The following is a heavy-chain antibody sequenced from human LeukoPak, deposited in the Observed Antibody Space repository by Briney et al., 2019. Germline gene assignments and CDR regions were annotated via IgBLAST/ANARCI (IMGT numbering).Heavy chain of an antibody. CDR3: ARGIRRITIFPH. D-gene: IGHD3-3*01. CDR1: GGSSSGYY. CDR2: INHSGST. J-gene: IGHJ4*02. V-gene: IGHV4-34*01. Sequence: KPSETLSLTCAVYGGSSSGYYWSWIRQPPGKGLEWIGEINHSGSTNYNPSLKSRVTISVDTSKNQFSLKLSSVTAADTAVYCCARGIRRITIFPHWGQGTLVTVSS.